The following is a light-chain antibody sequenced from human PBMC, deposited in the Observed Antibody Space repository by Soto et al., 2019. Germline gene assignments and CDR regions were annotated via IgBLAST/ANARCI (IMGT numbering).Light chain of an antibody. J-gene: IGKJ5*01. CDR2: DAS. CDR1: QSVSSY. CDR3: QQRSNWHPIT. V-gene: IGKV3-11*01. Sequence: EIVMTHSPATLSVSPGERATLSFRSSQSVSSYLAWYQQKPGQAPRLLIYDASNRATGIPARFSGSGSGTDFTLTISSLEPEDFAVYYCQQRSNWHPITFGQGTRLEIK.